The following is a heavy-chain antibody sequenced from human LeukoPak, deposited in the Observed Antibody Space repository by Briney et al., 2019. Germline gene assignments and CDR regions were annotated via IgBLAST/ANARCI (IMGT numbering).Heavy chain of an antibody. V-gene: IGHV3-7*01. CDR3: ARWRGSTSERSDY. CDR1: GFTFSDYW. CDR2: IKQDGSAK. D-gene: IGHD2-2*01. Sequence: GGSLRLSCTASGFTFSDYWMAWVRQAPGKGLEWVANIKQDGSAKYYVDSVKGRFTISRDNAKNSLYLQMDSLRVEDTATYYCARWRGSTSERSDYWGQGTLVTVSS. J-gene: IGHJ4*02.